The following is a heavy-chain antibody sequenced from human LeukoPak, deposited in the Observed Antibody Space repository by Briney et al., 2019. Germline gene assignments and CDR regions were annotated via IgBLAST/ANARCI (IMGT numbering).Heavy chain of an antibody. J-gene: IGHJ4*02. Sequence: GKSLKISCKGSGYSFTSYWIGWVRQMPGKGLEWMGIIYPGDSDTRYSPSFQGQVTISADKSISTACLQWSSLKASDTAMYYCTITYYYDSSGYSPFDYWGQGTLVTVSS. CDR2: IYPGDSDT. CDR1: GYSFTSYW. D-gene: IGHD3-22*01. V-gene: IGHV5-51*01. CDR3: TITYYYDSSGYSPFDY.